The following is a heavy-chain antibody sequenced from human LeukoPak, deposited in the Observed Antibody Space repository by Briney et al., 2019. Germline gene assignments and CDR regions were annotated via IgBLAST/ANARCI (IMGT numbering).Heavy chain of an antibody. CDR2: ISSSGSST. V-gene: IGHV3-11*06. Sequence: GGSLRLSCAASGFTFSDVYMSWIRQAPGKGLEWVSYISSSGSSTKYADSVKGRFTISRDNAKNSLYLQMNSLRVEDMAVYYCARDRGRVAGEYFDYWGQGTLVTVSS. CDR3: ARDRGRVAGEYFDY. D-gene: IGHD6-19*01. CDR1: GFTFSDVY. J-gene: IGHJ4*02.